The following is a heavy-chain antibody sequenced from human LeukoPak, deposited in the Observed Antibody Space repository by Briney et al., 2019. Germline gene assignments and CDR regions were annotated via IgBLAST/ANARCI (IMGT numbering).Heavy chain of an antibody. D-gene: IGHD4-17*01. CDR1: RFTFSSYG. CDR2: ISYDGSNK. V-gene: IGHV3-30*18. CDR3: AKDGNYGDYGKDY. Sequence: GRSVTLSCAASRFTFSSYGMHWVRQAPGKGLEGVAVISYDGSNKYYADSVKGRFTISRDNSKNTLYLQMNSLRAEDTAVYYCAKDGNYGDYGKDYWGQGTLVTVSS. J-gene: IGHJ4*02.